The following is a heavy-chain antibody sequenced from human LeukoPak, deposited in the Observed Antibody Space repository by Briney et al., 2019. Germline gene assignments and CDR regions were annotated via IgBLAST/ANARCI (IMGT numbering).Heavy chain of an antibody. V-gene: IGHV3-73*01. J-gene: IGHJ6*02. CDR3: TSRARGVILPYYGMDV. D-gene: IGHD3-10*01. CDR1: GFTFSGSA. CDR2: IRSKANSYAT. Sequence: PGGSLRLSCAASGFTFSGSAMHWARQASGKGLEWVGRIRSKANSYATAYAASVKGRFTISRDDSKNTAYLQMNSLKTEDTAVYYCTSRARGVILPYYGMDVWGQGTTVTVSS.